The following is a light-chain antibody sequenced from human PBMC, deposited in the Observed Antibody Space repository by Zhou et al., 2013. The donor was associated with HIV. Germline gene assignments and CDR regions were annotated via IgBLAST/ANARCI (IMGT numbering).Light chain of an antibody. CDR2: GAS. Sequence: EIVMTQSPATLSVSPGESATLSCRASQSVSSNLAWYQQNPGQAPRLLIYGASTRATGIPARFSGSGSGTEFTLTISSMQSEDFAVYYCQQYNNWPGTFGQGTKLEIK. CDR1: QSVSSN. V-gene: IGKV3-15*01. CDR3: QQYNNWPGT. J-gene: IGKJ2*02.